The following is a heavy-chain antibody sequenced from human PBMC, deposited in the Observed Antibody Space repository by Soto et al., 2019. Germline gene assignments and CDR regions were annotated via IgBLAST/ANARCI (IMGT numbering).Heavy chain of an antibody. Sequence: EVQLVESGGGLVQPGGSLRLSCAASGLTFSNYWMSWVRQAPGKGLEWVASINQDGTLKYYVDSVKGRFTISRDNAHNYFFLQMISLRAEDTAVYYCARWQSSGWYLDIWGQGTLLSVSS. D-gene: IGHD6-19*01. CDR3: ARWQSSGWYLDI. V-gene: IGHV3-7*03. J-gene: IGHJ4*02. CDR2: INQDGTLK. CDR1: GLTFSNYW.